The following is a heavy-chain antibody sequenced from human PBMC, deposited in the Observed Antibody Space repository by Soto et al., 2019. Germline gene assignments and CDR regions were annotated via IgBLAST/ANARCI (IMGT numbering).Heavy chain of an antibody. CDR3: ARDHNVGGWLFGSYFDY. D-gene: IGHD3-9*01. V-gene: IGHV3-21*01. Sequence: PGGSLRLSWAASGLTFSSYSMNWVRQAPGKGLEWVSSISSSSSYIYYADSVKGRFTISRDNAKNSLYLQMNSLRAEDTAVYYCARDHNVGGWLFGSYFDYCGQGTLVTVSS. J-gene: IGHJ4*02. CDR1: GLTFSSYS. CDR2: ISSSSSYI.